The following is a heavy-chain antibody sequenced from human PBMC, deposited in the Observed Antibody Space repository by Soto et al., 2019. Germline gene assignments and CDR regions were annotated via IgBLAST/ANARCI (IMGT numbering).Heavy chain of an antibody. J-gene: IGHJ6*04. Sequence: SETLSLTCTVSGGSISSSGYYWGWIRQSPGKGLEWIGNIYESGRIYHNPSLKGRVTISIATSKNQFSLKLAAVTAADTAVYYCATQESNSAAYSYGMSVWGEGTTVTVSS. D-gene: IGHD1-1*01. CDR2: IYESGRI. V-gene: IGHV4-39*01. CDR1: GGSISSSGYY. CDR3: ATQESNSAAYSYGMSV.